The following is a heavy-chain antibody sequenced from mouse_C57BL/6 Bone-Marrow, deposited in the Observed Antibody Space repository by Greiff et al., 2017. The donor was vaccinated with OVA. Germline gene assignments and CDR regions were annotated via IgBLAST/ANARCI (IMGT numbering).Heavy chain of an antibody. D-gene: IGHD2-5*01. V-gene: IGHV1-81*01. Sequence: VQLQESGAELARPGASVKLSCKASGYTFTSYGISWVKQRTGQGLEWIGEIYPRSGNTYYNEKFKGKATLTADKSSSTAYMELRSLTSEDSAVYFCARSNYYSNFPFAYWGQGTLVTVSA. J-gene: IGHJ3*01. CDR1: GYTFTSYG. CDR2: IYPRSGNT. CDR3: ARSNYYSNFPFAY.